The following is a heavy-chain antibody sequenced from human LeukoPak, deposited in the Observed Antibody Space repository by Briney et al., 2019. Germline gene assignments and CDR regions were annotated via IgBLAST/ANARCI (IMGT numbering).Heavy chain of an antibody. CDR1: GGSISSGSYY. J-gene: IGHJ5*02. D-gene: IGHD3-22*01. CDR2: IYTSGST. CDR3: ARDRMDYCDSSGYSNWFDP. Sequence: SETLSLTCTVSGGSISSGSYYWSWIRQPAGKGLEWIGRIYTSGSTNYNPSLKSRVTISVDTSKNQFSLKLSSVTAADTAVYYCARDRMDYCDSSGYSNWFDPWGQGTLVTVSS. V-gene: IGHV4-61*02.